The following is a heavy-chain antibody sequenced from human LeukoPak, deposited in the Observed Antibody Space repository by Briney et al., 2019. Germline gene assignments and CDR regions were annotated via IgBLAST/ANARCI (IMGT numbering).Heavy chain of an antibody. Sequence: ASVKVSCKASGYTFTGYYMHWVRQAPGQGLEWMGWINPNSGGTNYAQKFQGRVTMTRDTSISTAYMELSRLRSDDTAVYYCARDGYCSSTSCYASGWFDPWGQGTLVTVSS. CDR3: ARDGYCSSTSCYASGWFDP. V-gene: IGHV1-2*02. CDR1: GYTFTGYY. CDR2: INPNSGGT. J-gene: IGHJ5*02. D-gene: IGHD2-2*01.